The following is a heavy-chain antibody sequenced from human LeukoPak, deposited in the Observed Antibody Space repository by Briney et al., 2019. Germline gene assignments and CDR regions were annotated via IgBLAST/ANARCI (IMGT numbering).Heavy chain of an antibody. CDR1: GGSISSYY. Sequence: PSETLSLTCTVSGGSISSYYWSWIRQPPGKGLEWIGYIYYSGSTNYNPSLKSRVTISVDTSKNQFSLKLSSVTAADTAVYYCARDMRPYNWNDEGNYYYYGMDVWGQGTTVTVSS. CDR3: ARDMRPYNWNDEGNYYYYGMDV. CDR2: IYYSGST. J-gene: IGHJ6*02. D-gene: IGHD1-1*01. V-gene: IGHV4-59*01.